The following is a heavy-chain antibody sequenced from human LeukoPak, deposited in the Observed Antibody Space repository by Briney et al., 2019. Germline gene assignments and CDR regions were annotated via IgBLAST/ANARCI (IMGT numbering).Heavy chain of an antibody. J-gene: IGHJ3*02. D-gene: IGHD2-2*01. Sequence: ASVKVSCKASEGTFSTYAISWVRQAPGQGLEWMGGIIPIFGTANYAQKFQGRVTITADESTSTAYMELSSLRSEDTAVYYCAQGTSPGRGPSAFDIWGQGTMVTVSS. CDR1: EGTFSTYA. CDR2: IIPIFGTA. V-gene: IGHV1-69*13. CDR3: AQGTSPGRGPSAFDI.